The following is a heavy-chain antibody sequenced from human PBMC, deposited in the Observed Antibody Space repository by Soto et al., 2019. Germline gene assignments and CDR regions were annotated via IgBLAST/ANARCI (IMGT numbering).Heavy chain of an antibody. J-gene: IGHJ4*02. V-gene: IGHV1-69*13. Sequence: GASVKVSCKASGGTFSSYAISWGRQAPGQGLEWMGGIIPIFGTANYAQKFQGRVTITADESTSTAYMELSRLRSEETAVYYCARENDSGYSGYDFRGVEYWGQGTMLTVSS. CDR1: GGTFSSYA. CDR2: IIPIFGTA. D-gene: IGHD5-12*01. CDR3: ARENDSGYSGYDFRGVEY.